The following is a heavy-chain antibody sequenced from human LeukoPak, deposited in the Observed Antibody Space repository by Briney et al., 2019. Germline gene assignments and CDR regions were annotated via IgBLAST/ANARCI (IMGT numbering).Heavy chain of an antibody. CDR3: AKDISGSSGWSRFDY. J-gene: IGHJ4*02. CDR1: GCTFDGYA. D-gene: IGHD6-19*01. V-gene: IGHV3-9*01. Sequence: GRSLRLSCAASGCTFDGYAMHWVRQAPGKGLEWVSGISWNSGSIGYADSVKGRFTISRDNAKNSLYLQMNSLRAEDTALYYCAKDISGSSGWSRFDYWGQGTLVTVSS. CDR2: ISWNSGSI.